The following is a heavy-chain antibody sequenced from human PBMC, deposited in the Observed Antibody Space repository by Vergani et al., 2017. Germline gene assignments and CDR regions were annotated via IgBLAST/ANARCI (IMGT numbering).Heavy chain of an antibody. D-gene: IGHD2-15*01. V-gene: IGHV4-34*01. Sequence: QVKLQQWGAGLLKPSETLSLTCAVYGGSFSGYYWSWIRQPPGKGLEWIGEINHSGSTNYNPSLKSRVTISVDTSKNQCSLKLSSVTAADTAVYYCARVVAATRAPDYWGQGTLVTVSS. CDR1: GGSFSGYY. CDR2: INHSGST. CDR3: ARVVAATRAPDY. J-gene: IGHJ4*02.